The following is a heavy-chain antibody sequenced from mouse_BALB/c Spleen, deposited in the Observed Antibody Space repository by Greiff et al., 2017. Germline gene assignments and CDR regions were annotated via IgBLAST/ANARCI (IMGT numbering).Heavy chain of an antibody. Sequence: EVQLVESGGGLVKPGGSLKLSCAASGFAFSSYDMSWVRQTPEKRLEWVADISSGGGSTYYPDTVKGRFTISRDNAKNTLYLQMSSLKSEDTAMYSCARYAYYGSFYWYFDVWGEGTTVTVSS. D-gene: IGHD2-1*01. V-gene: IGHV5-12-1*01. CDR2: ISSGGGST. J-gene: IGHJ1*01. CDR3: ARYAYYGSFYWYFDV. CDR1: GFAFSSYD.